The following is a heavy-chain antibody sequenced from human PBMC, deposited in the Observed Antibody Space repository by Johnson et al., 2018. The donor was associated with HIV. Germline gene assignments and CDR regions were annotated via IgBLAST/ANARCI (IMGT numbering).Heavy chain of an antibody. CDR2: IKSKTDGGTT. Sequence: EMQLVESGGGLVKPGGSLRLSCAASGFSFSNAWMNWVRKAPGKGLEWVGRIKSKTDGGTTDYAAPVKGRFTLSRDDSKNTLFLQMNSLKTEDTALYYCTAHYRNAFDIWGQGTMVTVSS. J-gene: IGHJ3*02. CDR1: GFSFSNAW. CDR3: TAHYRNAFDI. V-gene: IGHV3-15*01. D-gene: IGHD1-26*01.